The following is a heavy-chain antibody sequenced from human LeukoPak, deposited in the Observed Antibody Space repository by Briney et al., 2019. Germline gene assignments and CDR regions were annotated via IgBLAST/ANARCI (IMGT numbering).Heavy chain of an antibody. Sequence: ASVTVSCTASGYTFTSYAMNWVRQAPGQGLEWMGWINTNTGNPTYAQGFTGRFVFSLDTSVSTAYLQISSLKAEDTAVYYCAREDYSLFTSLYYYYGMDVWGQGTTVTVSS. V-gene: IGHV7-4-1*02. CDR2: INTNTGNP. CDR3: AREDYSLFTSLYYYYGMDV. D-gene: IGHD4-11*01. J-gene: IGHJ6*02. CDR1: GYTFTSYA.